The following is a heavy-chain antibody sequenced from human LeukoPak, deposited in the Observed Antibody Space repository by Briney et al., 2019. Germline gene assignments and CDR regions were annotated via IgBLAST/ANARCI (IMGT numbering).Heavy chain of an antibody. D-gene: IGHD3-10*01. V-gene: IGHV4-31*03. J-gene: IGHJ5*02. CDR1: GGSISSGGYY. Sequence: PSQTLSLTCTVSGGSISSGGYYWSWIRQHPGKGLEWIGYIYYSGSTYYNPSLKSRVTISVDTSKNQFSLKLSSVTAADTAVYYCARHGRATGFDWFDPWGQGTLVTVSS. CDR3: ARHGRATGFDWFDP. CDR2: IYYSGST.